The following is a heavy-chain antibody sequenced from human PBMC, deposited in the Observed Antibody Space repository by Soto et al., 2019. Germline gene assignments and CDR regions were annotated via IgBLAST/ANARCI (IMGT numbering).Heavy chain of an antibody. D-gene: IGHD5-18*01. CDR3: AKDSEDTAMVLYYYYYGMDV. V-gene: IGHV3-30*18. Sequence: QVQLVESGGGVVQPGRSLRLSCAASGFTFSSYGMHWVRQAPGKGLEWVAVISYDGSNKYYADSVKGRFTISRDNSKNTLYLQMNSLRAEDTAVYYCAKDSEDTAMVLYYYYYGMDVWGQGTTVTVSS. CDR2: ISYDGSNK. CDR1: GFTFSSYG. J-gene: IGHJ6*02.